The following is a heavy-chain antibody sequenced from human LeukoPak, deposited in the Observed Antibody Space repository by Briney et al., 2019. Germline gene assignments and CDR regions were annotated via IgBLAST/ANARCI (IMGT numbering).Heavy chain of an antibody. Sequence: GGSLRLSCAASGFTFGSYAMSWVRQAPGKGLEWVSAISGSGGSTYYADSVKGRFTISRDNSKNTLYLQMNGLRAEDTALYYCAKDCTSTNCYVDYWGQGTLVTVSS. J-gene: IGHJ4*02. D-gene: IGHD2-2*01. CDR2: ISGSGGST. V-gene: IGHV3-23*01. CDR3: AKDCTSTNCYVDY. CDR1: GFTFGSYA.